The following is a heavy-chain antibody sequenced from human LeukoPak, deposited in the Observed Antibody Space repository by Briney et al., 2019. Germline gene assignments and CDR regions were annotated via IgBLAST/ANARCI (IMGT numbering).Heavy chain of an antibody. V-gene: IGHV3-23*01. CDR1: GFAFSNYA. CDR3: EKDICTSPRCLLYLDS. D-gene: IGHD2-8*01. J-gene: IGHJ4*02. CDR2: FSGGSA. Sequence: GGSLRLSCITSGFAFSNYAMNWVRQAPGPGLEWVSGFSGGSAYYADSVKGRFTISRDNSKNVLYLQMNLLRAEDTAVYYCEKDICTSPRCLLYLDSWGQGTLVTVSS.